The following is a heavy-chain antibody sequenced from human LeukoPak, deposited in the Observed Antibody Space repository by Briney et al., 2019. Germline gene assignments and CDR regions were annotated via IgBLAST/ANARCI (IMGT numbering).Heavy chain of an antibody. D-gene: IGHD6-13*01. J-gene: IGHJ4*02. CDR2: ISSSSSYI. V-gene: IGHV3-21*04. Sequence: GGSLRLSCAASGFTFSSYNMNWVRQAPGKGLEWVSSISSSSSYIYYADSVKGRFTISRDNAKNSLYLQMNSPRAEDTAVYYCARDGTAVGINYDYWGQGTLVTVSS. CDR3: ARDGTAVGINYDY. CDR1: GFTFSSYN.